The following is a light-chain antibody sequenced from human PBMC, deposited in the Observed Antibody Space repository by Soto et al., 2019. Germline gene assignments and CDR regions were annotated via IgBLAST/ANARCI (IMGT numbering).Light chain of an antibody. Sequence: DIELTQSPPSLAASVGARVTITFRASQNINNYLIWYQQKPGKAPQLLIYGASILQSGVPSRFSGSASGTDFTLTIGSLQPEDFATYYCQESYSVPGTFGQGTKVEI. CDR1: QNINNY. CDR3: QESYSVPGT. CDR2: GAS. J-gene: IGKJ1*01. V-gene: IGKV1-39*01.